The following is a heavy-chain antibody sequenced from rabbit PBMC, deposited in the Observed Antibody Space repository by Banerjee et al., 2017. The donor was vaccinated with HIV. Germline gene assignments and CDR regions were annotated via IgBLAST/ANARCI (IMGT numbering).Heavy chain of an antibody. CDR2: IYAGSSGST. J-gene: IGHJ4*01. CDR1: GFSFSSYW. V-gene: IGHV1S45*01. Sequence: QQQVEESGGGLVKPGGTLTLTCKASGFSFSSYWMYWVRQTPGKGLEWIACIYAGSSGSTWYASWAKGRFTISKASSTTVTLQMTSLTAADTATYFCARDRDTGSVYYFDLWGPGTLVTVS. D-gene: IGHD8-1*01. CDR3: ARDRDTGSVYYFDL.